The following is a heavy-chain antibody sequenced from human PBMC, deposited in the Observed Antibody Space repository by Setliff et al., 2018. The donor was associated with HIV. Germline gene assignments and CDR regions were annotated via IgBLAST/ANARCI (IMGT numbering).Heavy chain of an antibody. CDR1: GGTFSSYV. CDR2: IIPMYGVT. V-gene: IGHV1-69*05. Sequence: SVKVSCKASGGTFSSYVISWVRQAPGQGPEWMGGIIPMYGVTNYAQKFQGRVTITTDESTSTAYMELSSLTSDDTAVYYCAGSAHSYSYMGYYYHTMDVWGQGTTVTVSS. J-gene: IGHJ6*02. CDR3: AGSAHSYSYMGYYYHTMDV. D-gene: IGHD4-4*01.